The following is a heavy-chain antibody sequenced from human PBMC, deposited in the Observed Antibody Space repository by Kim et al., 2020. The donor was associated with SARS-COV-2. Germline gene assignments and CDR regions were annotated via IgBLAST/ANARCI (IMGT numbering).Heavy chain of an antibody. CDR2: ISSSGSTI. V-gene: IGHV3-48*03. Sequence: GGSLRLSCAASGFSFSSYEMNWVRQAPGKGLEWVSYISSSGSTIYYADSVKGRFTISRDNAKNSLYLQMNSLRAEDTAVYYCARDDPYPFDYGDYAGGGYYGMDVWGQGTTVTVCS. CDR1: GFSFSSYE. D-gene: IGHD4-17*01. CDR3: ARDDPYPFDYGDYAGGGYYGMDV. J-gene: IGHJ6*02.